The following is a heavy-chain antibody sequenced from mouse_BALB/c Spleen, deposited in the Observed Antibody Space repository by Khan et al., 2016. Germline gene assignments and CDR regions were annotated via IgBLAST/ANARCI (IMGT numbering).Heavy chain of an antibody. CDR3: ARSSRGTYYYAMDY. V-gene: IGHV1S34*01. CDR1: GYSFTGYY. CDR2: ISCYNGAT. D-gene: IGHD2-14*01. J-gene: IGHJ4*01. Sequence: LVKTGASVKISCKASGYSFTGYYIHWVKQSHGKSLEWIGYISCYNGATNYTQKFKGKATFTVDTSSSTAYMQFNSLTSEDSAVYYCARSSRGTYYYAMDYWGQGTSVTVSS.